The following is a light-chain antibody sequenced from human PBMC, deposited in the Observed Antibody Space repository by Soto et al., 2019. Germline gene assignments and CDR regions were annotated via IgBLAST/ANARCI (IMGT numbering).Light chain of an antibody. V-gene: IGLV2-11*01. J-gene: IGLJ1*01. CDR3: CSHAGSYTYV. Sequence: QSALTQPRSVSGSPGQSVTISCTGTSSDVGGYKYVSWYQQHPGKAPKVMIYDVSKRPSGVPDRFSGSKSGNTASLTISGLQADDEAEYYCCSHAGSYTYVFGTGTKLTVL. CDR2: DVS. CDR1: SSDVGGYKY.